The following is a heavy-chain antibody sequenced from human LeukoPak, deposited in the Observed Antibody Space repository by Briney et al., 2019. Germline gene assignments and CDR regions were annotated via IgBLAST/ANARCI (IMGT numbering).Heavy chain of an antibody. V-gene: IGHV4-61*02. CDR1: GGSIRSGGYY. CDR3: AIGLRSGAYYDILTGYYSSWFDP. CDR2: IYTSGST. J-gene: IGHJ5*02. D-gene: IGHD3-9*01. Sequence: SETLSLTCTVSGGSIRSGGYYWSWIRQPAGKGLEWIGRIYTSGSTNYNPSLKSRVTMSVDTSKNQFSLKLSSVTAADTAVYYCAIGLRSGAYYDILTGYYSSWFDPWGQGTLVTVSS.